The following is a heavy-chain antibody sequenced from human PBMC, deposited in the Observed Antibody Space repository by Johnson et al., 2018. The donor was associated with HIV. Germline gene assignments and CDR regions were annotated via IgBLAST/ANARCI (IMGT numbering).Heavy chain of an antibody. CDR2: ISSGGST. Sequence: VQLVESGGGLVQPGGSLRLSCAASGFTFSNAWMSWVRQAPGKGLEWVSVISSGGSTYYADSVKGRFTISRANSKHTLYLQMNSLGPEDTAVYYCARVRDRGARDDSFDIWGQGTMVTVSS. CDR3: ARVRDRGARDDSFDI. D-gene: IGHD3-10*01. V-gene: IGHV3-66*02. J-gene: IGHJ3*02. CDR1: GFTFSNAW.